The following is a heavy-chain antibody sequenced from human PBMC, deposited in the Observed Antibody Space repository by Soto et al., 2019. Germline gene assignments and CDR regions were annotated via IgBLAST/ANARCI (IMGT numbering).Heavy chain of an antibody. CDR1: GGSISSSSYY. Sequence: SETLSLTCTVSGGSISSSSYYWGWIRQPPGKGLEWIGSIYYSGSTYYNPSLKSRVTISVDTSKNQFSLTLSSVTAADTAVYYCARGRNEFWSGSVVDNWFDPWGQGTLVTVSS. J-gene: IGHJ5*02. CDR3: ARGRNEFWSGSVVDNWFDP. V-gene: IGHV4-39*01. D-gene: IGHD3-3*01. CDR2: IYYSGST.